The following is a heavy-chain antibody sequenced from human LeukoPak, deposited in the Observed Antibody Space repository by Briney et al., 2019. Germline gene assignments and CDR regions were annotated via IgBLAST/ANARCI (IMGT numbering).Heavy chain of an antibody. CDR1: GGSISSSDW. CDR2: IYHSGST. D-gene: IGHD3-10*01. V-gene: IGHV4-4*02. CDR3: ARAVGGDGSGSL. Sequence: SGTLSLTCAVSGGSISSSDWWSWVRQPPGKGLEWIGEIYHSGSTNYNPSLKSRVTISVDKSKNQFSLNLSSVTAADTAVYYCARAVGGDGSGSLWGPGTLVTVSS. J-gene: IGHJ4*02.